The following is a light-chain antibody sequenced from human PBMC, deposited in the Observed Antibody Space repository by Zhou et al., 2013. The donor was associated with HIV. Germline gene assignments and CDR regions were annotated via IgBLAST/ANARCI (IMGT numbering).Light chain of an antibody. Sequence: DIQMTQSPSTLSASVGDRVTITCRASQSFSSWLAWYQQKPGKAPKLLIYKASTLERGVPSRFSGSGSGTDFTLTISSLQLEDFGTYYCQQSYSSSPFTFGPGTKVHIK. J-gene: IGKJ3*01. V-gene: IGKV1-5*03. CDR3: QQSYSSSPFT. CDR2: KAS. CDR1: QSFSSW.